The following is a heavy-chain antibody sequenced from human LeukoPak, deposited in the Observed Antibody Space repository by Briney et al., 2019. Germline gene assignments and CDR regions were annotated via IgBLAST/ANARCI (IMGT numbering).Heavy chain of an antibody. CDR2: ISAYNGNT. Sequence: ASVKVSCKASGYTFTSYGISWVRQAPGQGLEWMGWISAYNGNTNYAQKLQGRVTITTDESTSTAYMELSSLRSEDTAVYYCARGIIVGATTRDFDYWGQGTLVTVSS. CDR1: GYTFTSYG. V-gene: IGHV1-18*01. D-gene: IGHD1-26*01. J-gene: IGHJ4*02. CDR3: ARGIIVGATTRDFDY.